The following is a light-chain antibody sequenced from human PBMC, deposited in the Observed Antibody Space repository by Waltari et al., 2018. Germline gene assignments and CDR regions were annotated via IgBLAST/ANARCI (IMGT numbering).Light chain of an antibody. J-gene: IGKJ4*01. CDR1: QDLGNY. CDR3: RKYNSAPFT. Sequence: DIQMTQSPSSLSASVGDRVTITCRASQDLGNYLAWYQQKPGTVPKVLIYSASSLHSRAPSRFSGSGSGTHFTLTISSLQPEDVATYFCRKYNSAPFTFGGGTKVEI. V-gene: IGKV1-27*01. CDR2: SAS.